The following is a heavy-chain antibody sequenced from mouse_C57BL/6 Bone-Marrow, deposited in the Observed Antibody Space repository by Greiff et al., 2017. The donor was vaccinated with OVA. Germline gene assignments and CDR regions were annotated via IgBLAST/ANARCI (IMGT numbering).Heavy chain of an antibody. Sequence: QVQLQQSGAELARPGASVKLSCKASGYTFTSYGISWVKQRTGQGLEWIGEIYPRSGNTYYNEKFKGKATLTADKPSSTAYMELRSLTSEDSAVYFCAREGYGNYPDYWGQGTTLTVSS. CDR3: AREGYGNYPDY. CDR2: IYPRSGNT. D-gene: IGHD2-1*01. CDR1: GYTFTSYG. V-gene: IGHV1-81*01. J-gene: IGHJ2*01.